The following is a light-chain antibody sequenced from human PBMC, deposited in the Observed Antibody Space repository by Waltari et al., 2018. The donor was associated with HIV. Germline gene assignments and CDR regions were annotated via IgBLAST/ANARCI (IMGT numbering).Light chain of an antibody. V-gene: IGLV2-14*01. CDR2: DVT. CDR1: SSDVGGYNY. Sequence: QSALTQPASVSGSPGQSITISCTGTSSDVGGYNYVSWYQQHPGKAPKHMLYDVTKRPSGVSNRFSGSKSGNTASLTISGLQVEDEADYYCSSYTSSSTLYVFGTGTKVTVL. CDR3: SSYTSSSTLYV. J-gene: IGLJ1*01.